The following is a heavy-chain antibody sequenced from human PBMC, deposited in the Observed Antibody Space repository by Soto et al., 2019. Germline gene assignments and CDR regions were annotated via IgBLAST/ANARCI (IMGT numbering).Heavy chain of an antibody. CDR3: AKAKASIAVAGTHFDY. CDR2: ISWDGGST. V-gene: IGHV3-43*01. D-gene: IGHD6-19*01. Sequence: GGSLRLSCAASGFTFDDYTMHWVRQAPGKGLEWVSLISWDGGSTYYADSVKGRFTISRDNSKNSLYLQMNSLRTEDTALYYCAKAKASIAVAGTHFDYWGQGTLVTVSS. CDR1: GFTFDDYT. J-gene: IGHJ4*02.